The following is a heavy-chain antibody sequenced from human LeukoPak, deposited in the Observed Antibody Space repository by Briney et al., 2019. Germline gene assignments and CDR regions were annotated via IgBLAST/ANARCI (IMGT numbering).Heavy chain of an antibody. D-gene: IGHD2-15*01. CDR1: GYSFTSYW. Sequence: GESLKISCKGSGYSFTSYWIGWVRQMPGKGLEWMGIIYPGDSDTRYSPSFQGQVTISADKSINTAYLQWNSLRASDTAMYYCARWGGYCTGGSCYPLYYFDSWGQGTLVTVSS. V-gene: IGHV5-51*01. CDR3: ARWGGYCTGGSCYPLYYFDS. CDR2: IYPGDSDT. J-gene: IGHJ4*02.